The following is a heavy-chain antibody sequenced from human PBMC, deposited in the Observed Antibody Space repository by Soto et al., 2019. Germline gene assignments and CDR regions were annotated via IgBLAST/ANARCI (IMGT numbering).Heavy chain of an antibody. CDR3: ASSRHIGP. CDR1: GFTFSNYW. CDR2: IKEDGSER. Sequence: PGGSLRVSCAASGFTFSNYWMSWVRQAPGKGLEWVANIKEDGSERNYVDSVKGRFTISRDNAENSLYLQMNSLRAEDTAVYYCASSRHIGPWGQGTLVTVSS. J-gene: IGHJ5*02. D-gene: IGHD2-21*01. V-gene: IGHV3-7*01.